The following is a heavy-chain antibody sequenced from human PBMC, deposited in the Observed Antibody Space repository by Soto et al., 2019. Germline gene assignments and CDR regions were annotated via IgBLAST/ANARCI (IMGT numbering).Heavy chain of an antibody. CDR1: RYTFNSYG. CDR3: ARDLEYQPQDL. CDR2: ISAYNGNT. Sequence: GAPANLSSKAPRYTFNSYGLSWVRQAPGQGLEWMGWISAYNGNTNYAQKVQGRVTMTTDTSTSTAYMELRSLRSDDTAVYYCARDLEYQPQDLCGQGTLVTVSS. D-gene: IGHD2-2*01. J-gene: IGHJ5*02. V-gene: IGHV1-18*04.